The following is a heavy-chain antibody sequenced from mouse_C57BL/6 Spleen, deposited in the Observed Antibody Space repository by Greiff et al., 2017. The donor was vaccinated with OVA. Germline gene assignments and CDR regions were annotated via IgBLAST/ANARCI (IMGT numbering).Heavy chain of an antibody. CDR1: GYSITSGYY. CDR3: ARAADYDFDY. V-gene: IGHV3-6*01. J-gene: IGHJ2*01. CDR2: ISYDGSN. D-gene: IGHD2-4*01. Sequence: EVQLVESGPGLVKPSQSLSLTCSVTGYSITSGYYWNWIRQFPGNKLEWMGYISYDGSNNYNPSLKNRISITRDTSKNQFFLKLNSVTTEDTATYYCARAADYDFDYWGQGTTLTVSS.